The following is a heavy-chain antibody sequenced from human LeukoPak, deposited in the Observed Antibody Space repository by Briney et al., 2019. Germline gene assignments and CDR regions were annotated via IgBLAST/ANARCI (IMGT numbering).Heavy chain of an antibody. CDR3: ARDRALFDP. V-gene: IGHV3-7*04. J-gene: IGHJ5*02. CDR2: IKQDGSEK. Sequence: GGSLRLSCAASGFTFSNYWMSWVRQAPGKGLEWVANIKQDGSEKYYVDSVKGRFTISRDNAKNSLYLQMNSLRAEDTAVYYCARDRALFDPWGQGTLATVSS. CDR1: GFTFSNYW. D-gene: IGHD3-10*01.